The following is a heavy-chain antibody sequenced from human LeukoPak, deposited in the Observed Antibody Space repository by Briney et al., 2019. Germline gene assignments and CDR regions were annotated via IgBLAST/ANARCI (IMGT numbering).Heavy chain of an antibody. CDR3: ARHTVLGFLEWLNWFDP. CDR1: GGSISSYY. V-gene: IGHV4-59*08. J-gene: IGHJ5*02. D-gene: IGHD3-3*01. CDR2: IYYSGST. Sequence: SETLSLTCTVSGGSISSYYWSWIRQPPGKGLEWIGYIYYSGSTNYNPSLKSRVTISVDTSKNQFSLKLSSVTAADTAVYYCARHTVLGFLEWLNWFDPWGQGTLVTVSS.